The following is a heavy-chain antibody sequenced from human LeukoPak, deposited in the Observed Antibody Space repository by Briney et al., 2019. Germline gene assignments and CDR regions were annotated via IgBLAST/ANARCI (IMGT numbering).Heavy chain of an antibody. D-gene: IGHD1-26*01. CDR2: IYYSGST. J-gene: IGHJ4*02. Sequence: SETLSLTCTVSGGSISSYYWSWIRQPPGKGLEWIGYIYYSGSTNYNPSLKSRVTISVDTSKNQFSLKLSSVTAADTAIYYCAKDQSIVGATPYFDYWGQGTLVTVSS. CDR1: GGSISSYY. CDR3: AKDQSIVGATPYFDY. V-gene: IGHV4-59*01.